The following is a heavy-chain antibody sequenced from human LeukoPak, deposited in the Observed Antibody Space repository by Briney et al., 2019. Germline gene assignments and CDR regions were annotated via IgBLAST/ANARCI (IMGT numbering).Heavy chain of an antibody. D-gene: IGHD3-22*01. Sequence: KSSETLSLTCTVSGGSISSYYWSWIRQPPGKGLEWIGYIYYSGGTNYNPSLKSRVTISVDTSKNQFSLKLSSVTAADTAVYYCARVLCYYDSSGYTYYFDYWGQGTLVTVSS. V-gene: IGHV4-59*01. CDR1: GGSISSYY. J-gene: IGHJ4*02. CDR2: IYYSGGT. CDR3: ARVLCYYDSSGYTYYFDY.